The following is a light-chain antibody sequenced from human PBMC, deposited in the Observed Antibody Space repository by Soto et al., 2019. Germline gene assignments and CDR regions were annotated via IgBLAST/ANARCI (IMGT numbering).Light chain of an antibody. Sequence: EIVLTQSPGTLSLSPGERATPSCRASQSLSNNYLAGYQQKPGQAPRLLFYGASNRATGIPYRFTGSGSGTDFTLTISRLEPEDFAVYYCQHYGSSPPMYTFGQGTKLEIK. CDR2: GAS. V-gene: IGKV3-20*01. J-gene: IGKJ2*01. CDR3: QHYGSSPPMYT. CDR1: QSLSNNY.